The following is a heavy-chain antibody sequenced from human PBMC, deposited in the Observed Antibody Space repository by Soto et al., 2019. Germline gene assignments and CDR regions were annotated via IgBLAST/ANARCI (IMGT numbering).Heavy chain of an antibody. CDR3: AKGVGAKAYYYYYMDV. J-gene: IGHJ6*03. V-gene: IGHV3-23*01. D-gene: IGHD1-26*01. CDR2: ISGSGGST. CDR1: GFTFSSYA. Sequence: GGSLRLSCAASGFTFSSYAMSWVRQAPGKGLEWVSAISGSGGSTYYADSVKGRFTISRDNSKNTLYLQMNSLRAEDTAVYYCAKGVGAKAYYYYYMDVWGKGTTVTVSS.